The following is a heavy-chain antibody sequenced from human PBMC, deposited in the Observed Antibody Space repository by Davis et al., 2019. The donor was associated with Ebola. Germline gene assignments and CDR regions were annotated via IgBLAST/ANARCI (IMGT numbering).Heavy chain of an antibody. CDR1: GFTFSSYS. V-gene: IGHV3-21*01. CDR2: ISSSSSYI. Sequence: PGGSLRLSCAASGFTFSSYSMNWVRQAPGKGLEWVSSISSSSSYIYYADSVKGRFTISRDNAKNSLYLQMSSLRAEDTAVYYCASLITMYYYYGMDVWGKGTTVTVSS. D-gene: IGHD3-10*01. CDR3: ASLITMYYYYGMDV. J-gene: IGHJ6*04.